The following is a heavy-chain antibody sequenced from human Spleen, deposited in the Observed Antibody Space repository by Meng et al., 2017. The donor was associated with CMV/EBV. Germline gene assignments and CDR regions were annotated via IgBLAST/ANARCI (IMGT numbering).Heavy chain of an antibody. Sequence: GESLKISCAASGFTFSGSAMHWVRQASGKGLEWVGRIRSKANSYATAYAASVKGRFTISRDDSKNTAYLQMNSLKTEDTAVYYCGLLWFGELFRRGPYGMGVWGQGTTVTVSS. D-gene: IGHD3-10*01. V-gene: IGHV3-73*01. CDR1: GFTFSGSA. CDR3: GLLWFGELFRRGPYGMGV. J-gene: IGHJ6*02. CDR2: IRSKANSYAT.